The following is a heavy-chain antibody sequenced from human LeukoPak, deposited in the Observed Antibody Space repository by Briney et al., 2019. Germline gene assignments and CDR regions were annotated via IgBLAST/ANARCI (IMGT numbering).Heavy chain of an antibody. CDR2: IYTSGST. CDR3: ASLPPIAVAGNYYYYYYMDV. J-gene: IGHJ6*03. Sequence: SEILSLTCTVSGGPISSYYWSWIRQPAGKGLEWIGRIYTSGSTNYNPSLKSRVTMSVDTSKNQFSLKLSSVTAADTAVYYCASLPPIAVAGNYYYYYYMDVWGKGTTVTISS. CDR1: GGPISSYY. V-gene: IGHV4-4*07. D-gene: IGHD6-19*01.